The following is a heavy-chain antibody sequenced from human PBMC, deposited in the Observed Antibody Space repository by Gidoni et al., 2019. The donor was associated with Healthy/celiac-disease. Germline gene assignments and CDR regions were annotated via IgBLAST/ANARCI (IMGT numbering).Heavy chain of an antibody. V-gene: IGHV3-21*01. CDR3: AREFMTTVTTSIDY. Sequence: VQLVESGVGLVKPGGSLRLSCSASGFPFRSYSMNWVRQAPGKGLEWVASISSSSSYIYYADSVKGRFTISRDNAKNSLYLQMNSLRAEDTAVYYCAREFMTTVTTSIDYWGQGTLVTVSS. CDR2: ISSSSSYI. D-gene: IGHD4-17*01. CDR1: GFPFRSYS. J-gene: IGHJ4*02.